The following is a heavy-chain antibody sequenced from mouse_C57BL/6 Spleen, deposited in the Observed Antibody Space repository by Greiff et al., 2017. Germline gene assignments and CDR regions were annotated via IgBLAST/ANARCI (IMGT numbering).Heavy chain of an antibody. CDR1: GYTFTSYW. CDR2: IDPSDSYT. Sequence: VQLQQPGAELVRPGTSVKLSCKASGYTFTSYWMHWVKQRPGQGLEWIGVIDPSDSYTNYNQKFKGKATFTVDTSSSTAYMQLSSLTSEDSAVYYCARGGTTVVEVDYWGQGTTLTVSS. CDR3: ARGGTTVVEVDY. D-gene: IGHD1-1*01. J-gene: IGHJ2*01. V-gene: IGHV1-59*01.